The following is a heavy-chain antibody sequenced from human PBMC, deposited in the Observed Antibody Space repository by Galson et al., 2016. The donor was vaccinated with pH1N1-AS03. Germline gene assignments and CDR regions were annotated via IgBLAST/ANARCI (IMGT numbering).Heavy chain of an antibody. D-gene: IGHD6-13*01. J-gene: IGHJ4*02. CDR1: GFTFDDYA. CDR3: VRDKRGAATGQPFDH. V-gene: IGHV3-9*01. Sequence: SLRLSCAASGFTFDDYALHWVRQGPGKGLEWVAHISWNSNYIAYGDPVKGRFTISRDNANNSVFLQMDSLRVDDTALYYCVRDKRGAATGQPFDHWGQGTLVTVSS. CDR2: ISWNSNYI.